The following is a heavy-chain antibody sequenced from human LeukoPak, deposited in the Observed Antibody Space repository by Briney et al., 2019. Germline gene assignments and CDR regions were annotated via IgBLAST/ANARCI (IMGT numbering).Heavy chain of an antibody. D-gene: IGHD1-20*01. V-gene: IGHV4-4*07. Sequence: SETLSLTCTVSGGSISSYYWSWIRQPAGKGLEWIGRIYTSGSTNYNPSLKSRVTMSVDTSKNQFSLKLSSVTAADTAVFYCARHSNTDTWNYYYMDVWGKGTTVTVSS. CDR3: ARHSNTDTWNYYYMDV. CDR2: IYTSGST. J-gene: IGHJ6*03. CDR1: GGSISSYY.